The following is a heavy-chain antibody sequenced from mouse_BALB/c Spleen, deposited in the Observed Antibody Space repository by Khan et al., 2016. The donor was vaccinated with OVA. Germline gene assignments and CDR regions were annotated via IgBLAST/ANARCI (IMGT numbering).Heavy chain of an antibody. CDR3: ARVGYKGTMDY. J-gene: IGHJ4*01. V-gene: IGHV9-3-1*01. CDR2: INTYTGES. D-gene: IGHD2-14*01. CDR1: GYTFTIYG. Sequence: QIQLVQSGPELKKPGETVKISCKASGYTFTIYGMNWVRQAPGKGLKWMGWINTYTGESTYADDFKGRFAFSLETSASTAFLQINNLKNEDTATYFCARVGYKGTMDYWGQGTSVTVSS.